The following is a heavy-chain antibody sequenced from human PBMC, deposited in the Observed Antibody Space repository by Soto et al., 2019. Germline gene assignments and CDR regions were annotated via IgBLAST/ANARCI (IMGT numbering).Heavy chain of an antibody. V-gene: IGHV3-13*01. CDR1: GFTFSSYD. D-gene: IGHD4-17*01. Sequence: EVQLVESGGGLVQPGGSLRLSCAASGFTFSSYDMHWVRQATGKGLEWVSTIGSAGDTYYQDSVKGRFTISRENAEDSLYLQMNSLRAGDTVVYYCARDRLYGETSWHFDLWGRGTLVTVSS. J-gene: IGHJ2*01. CDR2: IGSAGDT. CDR3: ARDRLYGETSWHFDL.